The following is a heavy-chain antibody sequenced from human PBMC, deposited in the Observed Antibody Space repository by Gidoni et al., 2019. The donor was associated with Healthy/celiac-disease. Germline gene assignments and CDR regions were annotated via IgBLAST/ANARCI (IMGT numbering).Heavy chain of an antibody. Sequence: EVQLVESGGGLVKPGGSLRLSCAASAFTFSSYSMNWVRQAPGKGLELVSSISSSSSYIYYADSVKGRFTISRDNAKNSLYLKMNSLRAEDTAVYYCARELGSYCSGGSCYYYYGMDVWGQGTTVTVSS. D-gene: IGHD2-15*01. CDR3: ARELGSYCSGGSCYYYYGMDV. CDR2: ISSSSSYI. J-gene: IGHJ6*02. V-gene: IGHV3-21*01. CDR1: AFTFSSYS.